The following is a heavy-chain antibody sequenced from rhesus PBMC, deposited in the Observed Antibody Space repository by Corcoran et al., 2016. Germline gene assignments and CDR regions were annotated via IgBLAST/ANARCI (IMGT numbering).Heavy chain of an antibody. D-gene: IGHD4-23*01. CDR1: GFTFSSYD. J-gene: IGHJ4*01. CDR2: ISYTVKTR. CDR3: TRNTVTFFDY. V-gene: IGHV3-136*01. Sequence: EVQLVESGGGLVQPGGSLRLSCAASGFTFSSYDMSWVRQAPGKGLEWVSYISYTVKTRYYADSMKGRFTISRDNAKNSLSLQMSSLRAEDTAVYYCTRNTVTFFDYWGQGVLVTVSS.